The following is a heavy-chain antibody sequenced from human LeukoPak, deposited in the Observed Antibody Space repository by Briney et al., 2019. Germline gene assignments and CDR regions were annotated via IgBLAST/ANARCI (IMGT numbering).Heavy chain of an antibody. Sequence: ASVKVSCRVSGYTFTNHGITWVRQAPGRGVEWMGWISASNGRTNYAQKAQGRLTITTDTTSSTAYMELRGLTSDDTAVYYCARAPSSSGDYYLQFDYWGQGTLVAVSS. CDR1: GYTFTNHG. J-gene: IGHJ4*02. CDR3: ARAPSSSGDYYLQFDY. D-gene: IGHD1-26*01. CDR2: ISASNGRT. V-gene: IGHV1-18*01.